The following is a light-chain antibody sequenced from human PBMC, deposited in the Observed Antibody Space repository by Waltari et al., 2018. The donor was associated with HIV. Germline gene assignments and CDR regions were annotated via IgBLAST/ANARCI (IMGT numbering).Light chain of an antibody. CDR3: QQYYNAPFT. CDR2: WAS. J-gene: IGKJ3*01. Sequence: DIMMTHSPHSLAVSLGERATLKCKSSHTVFDTYTNQNYLAWYQQKPGQPPKLLIYWASTREPGVPDRFSGSGSGTSFTLTISSLQPEDVAVYYCQQYYNAPFTFGRGTRLDVK. CDR1: HTVFDTYTNQNY. V-gene: IGKV4-1*01.